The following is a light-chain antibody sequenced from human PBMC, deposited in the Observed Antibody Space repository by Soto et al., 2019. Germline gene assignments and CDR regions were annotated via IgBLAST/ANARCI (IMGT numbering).Light chain of an antibody. CDR2: EFS. J-gene: IGLJ3*02. Sequence: QSALTQPASVSGSPGQSITISCTGTSSDVGGYNYVSWYQQHPGEAPKLMIYEFSNRPSGVSNRFSGSKSGNTASLTISGLQAEDEADYYCQSYDSSLSGWVFGGGTKLTVL. CDR1: SSDVGGYNY. CDR3: QSYDSSLSGWV. V-gene: IGLV2-14*01.